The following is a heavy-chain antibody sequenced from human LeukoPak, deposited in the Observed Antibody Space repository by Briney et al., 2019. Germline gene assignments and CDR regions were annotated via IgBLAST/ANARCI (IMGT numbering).Heavy chain of an antibody. V-gene: IGHV4-30-4*07. Sequence: PSETLSLTCAVSGGSISRGGYSWSWIRQPPGKGLEWIGYFYYSGSTYYNPSLKSRVTISRDTSKNEFSLSLNSVTAADTAVYYCAGSWSAERSFDPWGQGTLVTVSS. D-gene: IGHD1-26*01. J-gene: IGHJ5*02. CDR3: AGSWSAERSFDP. CDR2: FYYSGST. CDR1: GGSISRGGYS.